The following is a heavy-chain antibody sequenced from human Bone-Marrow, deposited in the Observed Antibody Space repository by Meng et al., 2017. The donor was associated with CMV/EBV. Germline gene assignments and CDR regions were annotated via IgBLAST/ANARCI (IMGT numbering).Heavy chain of an antibody. CDR2: IYYTGST. CDR1: GGSINFFF. D-gene: IGHD3-22*01. V-gene: IGHV4-59*01. Sequence: SETLSLTCTVSGGSINFFFCNWIRQSPGKGLEWIGSIYYTGSTDYNPSLESRVTISVDTSKNQCSLKLSSVTAADTAIYYCARDYRVISGYYDAFSVWAQGEMATVSS. J-gene: IGHJ3*01. CDR3: ARDYRVISGYYDAFSV.